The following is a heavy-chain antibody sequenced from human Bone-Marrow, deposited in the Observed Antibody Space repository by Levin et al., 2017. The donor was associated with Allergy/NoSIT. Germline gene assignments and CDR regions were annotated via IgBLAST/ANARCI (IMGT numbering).Heavy chain of an antibody. CDR1: GFFFDSYG. CDR2: ISYEGSKT. Sequence: GGSLRLSCAGSGFFFDSYGMHWVRQAPGKGLEWVAVISYEGSKTFYADSVKGRFTISRDNSENTVYLEMNSLRPEDTAVYYCAKDLYSGGSYLGAGDYWGRGAQVTVSS. V-gene: IGHV3-30*18. D-gene: IGHD1-26*01. CDR3: AKDLYSGGSYLGAGDY. J-gene: IGHJ4*02.